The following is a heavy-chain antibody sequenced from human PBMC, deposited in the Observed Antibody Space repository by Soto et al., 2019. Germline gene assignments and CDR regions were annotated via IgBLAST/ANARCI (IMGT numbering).Heavy chain of an antibody. CDR2: ISWDGSNK. CDR3: ARDKDDLWSGPDPLISPDY. V-gene: IGHV3-30-3*01. D-gene: IGHD3-3*01. J-gene: IGHJ4*02. Sequence: QVQLVESGGGVVQPGRSLRLSCAASGFTFSSYAMHWVRQAPGKGLEWVAVISWDGSNKYYADSVKGRFTITRDNSKNTLYLQMNSVRGEETAVYYCARDKDDLWSGPDPLISPDYWGQGTLVTVSS. CDR1: GFTFSSYA.